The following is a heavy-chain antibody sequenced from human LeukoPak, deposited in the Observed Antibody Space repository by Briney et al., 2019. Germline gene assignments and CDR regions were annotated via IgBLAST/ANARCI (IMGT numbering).Heavy chain of an antibody. J-gene: IGHJ4*02. Sequence: ASVKVSCKASGYTFTSYGISWVRQAPGQGLEWMGWISAYNGNTNYAQKFQGRVTITADKSTSTAYMELSSLRSEDTVVYYCARGLADAARPFDYWGQGTLVTVSS. CDR1: GYTFTSYG. CDR3: ARGLADAARPFDY. D-gene: IGHD6-6*01. V-gene: IGHV1-18*01. CDR2: ISAYNGNT.